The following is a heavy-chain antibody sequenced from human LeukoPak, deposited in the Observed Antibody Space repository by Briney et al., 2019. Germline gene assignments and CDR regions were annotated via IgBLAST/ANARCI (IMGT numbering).Heavy chain of an antibody. Sequence: PSETLSLTCTVSGGSISGYHWSWIRQAAGEGLEWIGRMSSTGSSDYSPSLKSRVSMSVDTPRNQFSLNLSSVTAADTAVYYCARDLDSYSKSDGFDMWGQGTKVTVSS. CDR1: GGSISGYH. V-gene: IGHV4-4*07. J-gene: IGHJ3*02. D-gene: IGHD5-18*01. CDR2: MSSTGSS. CDR3: ARDLDSYSKSDGFDM.